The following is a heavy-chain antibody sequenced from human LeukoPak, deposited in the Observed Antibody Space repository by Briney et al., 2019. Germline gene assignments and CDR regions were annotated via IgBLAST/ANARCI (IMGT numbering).Heavy chain of an antibody. CDR2: ISGIAGTT. J-gene: IGHJ4*02. CDR1: GFTFSIYA. D-gene: IGHD5-24*01. Sequence: GGSLRLSCAASGFTFSIYAMTWVRQAPGKGLEWVSGISGIAGTTYYADSVKGRFTISRDNSKNTLYLQMNSLRAEDTALYYCAKRDGYNSNPLKDWGQGTLVTVSS. V-gene: IGHV3-23*01. CDR3: AKRDGYNSNPLKD.